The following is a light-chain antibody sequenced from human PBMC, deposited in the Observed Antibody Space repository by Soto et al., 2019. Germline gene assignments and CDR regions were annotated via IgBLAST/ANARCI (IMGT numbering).Light chain of an antibody. J-gene: IGKJ4*01. V-gene: IGKV3-11*01. Sequence: ELVLTQSPATLSLSPGERATLSCRASQSVSSYLAWYQQKPGQAPRLLIYDASNRATGIPARFSGSGSGTDFTRTISSLEPEDFAVYYCQQRSNWPLTFGGGTKVVIK. CDR1: QSVSSY. CDR3: QQRSNWPLT. CDR2: DAS.